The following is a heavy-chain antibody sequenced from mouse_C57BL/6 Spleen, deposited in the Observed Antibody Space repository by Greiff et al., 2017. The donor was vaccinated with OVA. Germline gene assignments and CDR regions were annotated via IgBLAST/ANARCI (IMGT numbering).Heavy chain of an antibody. J-gene: IGHJ4*01. V-gene: IGHV7-3*01. CDR2: IRNKANGYTT. D-gene: IGHD3-2*02. Sequence: EVKLMESGGGLVQPGGSLSLSCAASGFTFTDYYMSWVRQPPGKALEWLGFIRNKANGYTTEYSASVKGRFTISRDNSQSILYLQMNALRAEDSATYYCARYRAQNYYAMDYWGQVTSVTVSS. CDR3: ARYRAQNYYAMDY. CDR1: GFTFTDYY.